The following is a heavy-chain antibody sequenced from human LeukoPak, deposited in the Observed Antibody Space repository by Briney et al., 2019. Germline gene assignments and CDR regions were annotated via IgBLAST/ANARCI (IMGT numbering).Heavy chain of an antibody. D-gene: IGHD3-22*01. CDR2: IYYSGST. Sequence: SETLSLTCTVSGGSISSYYWSWIRQPPGKGLEWIGYIYYSGSTYYNPSLKSRVTISVDTSKNQFSLKLSSVTAADTAVYYCARPVLGDSSGYFDYWGQGTLVTVSS. V-gene: IGHV4-59*08. CDR3: ARPVLGDSSGYFDY. CDR1: GGSISSYY. J-gene: IGHJ4*02.